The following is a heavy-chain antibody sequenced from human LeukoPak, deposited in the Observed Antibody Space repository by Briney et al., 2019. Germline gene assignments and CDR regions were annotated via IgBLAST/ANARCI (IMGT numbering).Heavy chain of an antibody. CDR3: ARADWKEAAVFDY. CDR1: GGSISSGGYS. V-gene: IGHV4-30-2*01. Sequence: PSETLSLTCAVSGGSISSGGYSWSWIRQPPGKGLEWIGYIYHSGSTYYNPSLKSRVTISVDRSKNQFSLKLSSVTAADTAVYYCARADWKEAAVFDYWGQGTLVTVSS. J-gene: IGHJ4*02. CDR2: IYHSGST. D-gene: IGHD1-1*01.